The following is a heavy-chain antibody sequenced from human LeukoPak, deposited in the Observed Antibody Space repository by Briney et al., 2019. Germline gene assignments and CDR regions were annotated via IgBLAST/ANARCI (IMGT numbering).Heavy chain of an antibody. CDR1: GYTFTGYY. Sequence: ASVKVSCKASGYTFTGYYMHWVRQAPGQGLEWMGWINPNSGGTNYAQKFQGRVTMTRDTSISTAYMELSRLRSDDTAVYYCARDRGYSSSWSDYWGQGTLVTVSS. D-gene: IGHD6-13*01. V-gene: IGHV1-2*02. J-gene: IGHJ4*02. CDR2: INPNSGGT. CDR3: ARDRGYSSSWSDY.